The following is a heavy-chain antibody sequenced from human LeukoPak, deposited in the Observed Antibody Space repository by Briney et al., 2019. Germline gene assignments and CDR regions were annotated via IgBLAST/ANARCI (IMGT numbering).Heavy chain of an antibody. CDR2: IYDIGST. CDR3: ARGYSSSWHHYYYYMDV. D-gene: IGHD6-13*01. J-gene: IGHJ6*03. Sequence: SETLSLTCTVSGGSISGHYWTWIRQPPGKGLEWIGYIYDIGSTTYDPSLKSRVTISVDTSKNQFSLKLSSVTAADTAVYYCARGYSSSWHHYYYYMDVWGKGTTVTVSS. V-gene: IGHV4-59*11. CDR1: GGSISGHY.